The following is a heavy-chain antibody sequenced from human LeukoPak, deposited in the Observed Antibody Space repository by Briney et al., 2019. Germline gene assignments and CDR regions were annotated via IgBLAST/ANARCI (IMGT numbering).Heavy chain of an antibody. CDR3: ARQPGLPFLAFDI. CDR2: IKQDGREK. J-gene: IGHJ3*02. V-gene: IGHV3-7*01. Sequence: PGGSLRLSCAASGFTFSSYWRSWVRQAPGKGLEWVANIKQDGREKYYVDSVKGRFTISRDNAKNSLYLQMNSLRAEDTAVYYCARQPGLPFLAFDIWGQGTMVTVSS. CDR1: GFTFSSYW. D-gene: IGHD5-18*01.